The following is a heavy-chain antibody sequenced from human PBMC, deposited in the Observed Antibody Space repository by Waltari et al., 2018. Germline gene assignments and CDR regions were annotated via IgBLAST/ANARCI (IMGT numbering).Heavy chain of an antibody. V-gene: IGHV6-1*01. J-gene: IGHJ6*03. D-gene: IGHD1-1*01. CDR2: TYYRSKWYN. CDR1: GDSVSSNSVA. CDR3: ARSNWNPFASMDV. Sequence: QVQLQQSGPGLVKPSQTLSLTCAISGDSVSSNSVAWNWIRQSPSRSLEWLGRTYYRSKWYNEYAVSVNSRITINPDTSKNQFSLQLNSVTPEDTALYYCARSNWNPFASMDVWGKGTTVTISS.